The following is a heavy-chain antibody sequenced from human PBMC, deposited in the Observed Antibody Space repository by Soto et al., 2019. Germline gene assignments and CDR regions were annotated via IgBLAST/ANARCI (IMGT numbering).Heavy chain of an antibody. CDR1: GFIFSSDS. CDR3: AREIHYYGGAGDAFDI. V-gene: IGHV3-21*01. J-gene: IGHJ3*02. D-gene: IGHD3-10*01. Sequence: RGSLILSCAASGFIFSSDSMNWVRQAPGKGLEWVSSISSSSSYIYYADSVKGRFTISRDNAKNSLYLQMNSLRAEDTAVYYCAREIHYYGGAGDAFDIWGQGTMVSVSS. CDR2: ISSSSSYI.